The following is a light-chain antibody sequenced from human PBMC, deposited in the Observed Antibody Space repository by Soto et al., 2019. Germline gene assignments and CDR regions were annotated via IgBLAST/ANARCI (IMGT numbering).Light chain of an antibody. J-gene: IGKJ3*01. CDR3: QQYYGIPFT. V-gene: IGKV4-1*01. CDR2: WAS. Sequence: DFVMTQSPDSLAVSLVERATINCKSSQSVLYSSNNRNYLAWYQQKPGQPPKLLVSWASTRESGVPDRFSGSGSGTDFTLTISSLQAEDVAVYYCQQYYGIPFTFGPGTKVDIK. CDR1: QSVLYSSNNRNY.